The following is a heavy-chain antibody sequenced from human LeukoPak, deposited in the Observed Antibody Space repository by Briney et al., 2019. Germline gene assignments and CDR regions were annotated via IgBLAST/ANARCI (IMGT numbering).Heavy chain of an antibody. D-gene: IGHD1-20*01. CDR1: GGTFSSYA. CDR3: ARNAEYNWNLDY. CDR2: IIPIFGTA. J-gene: IGHJ4*02. Sequence: SVKVSCKASGGTFSSYAISWVRQAPGQGLEWMGGIIPIFGTANYAQKFQGRVTITADESTSTAYMGLSSLRSEDTAVYYCARNAEYNWNLDYWGQGTLVTVSS. V-gene: IGHV1-69*13.